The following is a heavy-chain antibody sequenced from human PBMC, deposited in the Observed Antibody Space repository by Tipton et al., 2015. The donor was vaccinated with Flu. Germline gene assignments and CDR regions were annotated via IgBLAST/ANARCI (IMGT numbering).Heavy chain of an antibody. CDR1: GYTFTGYG. CDR2: VTVYNGNI. V-gene: IGHV1-18*01. D-gene: IGHD3-16*01. J-gene: IGHJ5*02. CDR3: ARGGAWFDP. Sequence: QVQLVQSGAEVKKPGASVTVSCRASGYTFTGYGITWVRQAPGQGLEWMGGVTVYNGNINYAQKFQGRDTMTTDTATSTAYMELRSLTSDDTAVYYCARGGAWFDPWGQGTLVTVSS.